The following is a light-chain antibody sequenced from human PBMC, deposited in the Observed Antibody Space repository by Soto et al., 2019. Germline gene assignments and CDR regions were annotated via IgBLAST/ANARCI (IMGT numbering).Light chain of an antibody. V-gene: IGKV3-11*01. Sequence: EIVLTQSPATLSLSPGERATLACRASQSVGSYLAWYQHKPGQAPRLLIHDASNRATGIPARFSGSGSVTDFTHTISSREPEDSAVYYCQQRSNWPRGTFGQGTKLEIK. CDR2: DAS. J-gene: IGKJ2*02. CDR3: QQRSNWPRGT. CDR1: QSVGSY.